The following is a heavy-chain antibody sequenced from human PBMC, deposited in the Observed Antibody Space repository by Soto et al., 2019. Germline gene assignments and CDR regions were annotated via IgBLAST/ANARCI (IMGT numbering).Heavy chain of an antibody. J-gene: IGHJ6*02. D-gene: IGHD3-3*01. Sequence: GGSLRLSCAASGFTFSSYAMHWVRQAPGKGLEWVAVISYDGSNKYYADSVKGRFTISRDNSKNTLYLQMNSLRAEDTAVYYCARDLARFLEWPYYYYGMDVWGQGTTVTVSS. CDR1: GFTFSSYA. V-gene: IGHV3-30-3*01. CDR2: ISYDGSNK. CDR3: ARDLARFLEWPYYYYGMDV.